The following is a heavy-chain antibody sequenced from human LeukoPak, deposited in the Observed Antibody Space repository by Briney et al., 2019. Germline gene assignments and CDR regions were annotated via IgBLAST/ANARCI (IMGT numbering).Heavy chain of an antibody. CDR2: IIPIFGTA. CDR1: GGTFSSYA. J-gene: IGHJ4*02. CDR3: ARGGPYSSSSDPADY. V-gene: IGHV1-69*05. D-gene: IGHD6-6*01. Sequence: ASVKVSRKASGGTFSSYAISWVRQAPGQGLEWMGGIIPIFGTANYAQKFQGRVTITTDESTSTAYMELSSLRSEDTAVYYCARGGPYSSSSDPADYWGQGTLVTVSS.